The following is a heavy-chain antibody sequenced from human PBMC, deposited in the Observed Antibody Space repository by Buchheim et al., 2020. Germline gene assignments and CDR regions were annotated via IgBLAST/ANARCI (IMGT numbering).Heavy chain of an antibody. V-gene: IGHV4-59*08. J-gene: IGHJ4*02. D-gene: IGHD4-17*01. Sequence: QVQLQESGPGLVKPSETLSLTCTVSGGSISSYYWSWIRPPPGKGLEWIGYIYYSGSTNYNPSLKSRVTISVDTSKNQFSLKLSSVTAADTAVYYCARHEGMTTVTTPHDSYFDYWGQGTL. CDR1: GGSISSYY. CDR2: IYYSGST. CDR3: ARHEGMTTVTTPHDSYFDY.